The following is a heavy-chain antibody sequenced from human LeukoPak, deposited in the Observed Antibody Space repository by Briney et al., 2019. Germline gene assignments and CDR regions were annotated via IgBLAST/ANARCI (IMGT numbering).Heavy chain of an antibody. CDR3: ASYEYYDILTGYYKGNYFDY. CDR1: GGSFSGYY. J-gene: IGHJ4*02. D-gene: IGHD3-9*01. Sequence: PSETLSLTCAVYGGSFSGYYWSWIRQPPGKGLEWIGEINHSGSTNYNPSLKSRVTISVDTSKNQFSLKLSSVTAADTAVYYCASYEYYDILTGYYKGNYFDYWGQGTLVTVSS. V-gene: IGHV4-34*01. CDR2: INHSGST.